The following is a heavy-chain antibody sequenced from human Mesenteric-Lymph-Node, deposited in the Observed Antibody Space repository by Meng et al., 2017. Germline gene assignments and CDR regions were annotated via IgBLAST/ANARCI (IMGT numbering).Heavy chain of an antibody. CDR1: GFTFSTSA. Sequence: GESLKISCAASGFTFSTSAMHWVRQAPGKGLEWVAVVSSYVNNKYYADSVKGRFAISRDNSKNTLYLEMSSLSAEDTALYYCAKDGGIGFTDFDYWGHGTLVTVSS. CDR3: AKDGGIGFTDFDY. V-gene: IGHV3-30*15. D-gene: IGHD3-3*01. J-gene: IGHJ4*01. CDR2: VSSYVNNK.